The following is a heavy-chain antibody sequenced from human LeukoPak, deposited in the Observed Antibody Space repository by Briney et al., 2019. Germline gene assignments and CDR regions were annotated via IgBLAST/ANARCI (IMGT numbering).Heavy chain of an antibody. J-gene: IGHJ4*02. CDR2: MNPNSGNT. Sequence: ASVKVSCKASGYTFTSYDINWVRQATGQGLEWMGWMNPNSGNTGYAQKFQGRVTMTRNTSISTAYMELSSLRSDDTAVYYCARDYYYDSSFHFDYWGQGTLVTVSS. D-gene: IGHD3-22*01. V-gene: IGHV1-8*01. CDR3: ARDYYYDSSFHFDY. CDR1: GYTFTSYD.